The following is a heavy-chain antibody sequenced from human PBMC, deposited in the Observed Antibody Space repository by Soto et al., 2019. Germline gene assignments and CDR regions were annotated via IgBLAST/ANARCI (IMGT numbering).Heavy chain of an antibody. J-gene: IGHJ4*02. Sequence: ASVKVSCKASGYSFSYYGINWVRQAPGQGLEWMGWINTKTGHRNYAQKFEDRLTMTTATSANTVYMELKRLRSDDTAVYYCARDRLRGYDSSGFYSWGQGTPVTVSS. V-gene: IGHV1-18*01. CDR1: GYSFSYYG. CDR2: INTKTGHR. CDR3: ARDRLRGYDSSGFYS. D-gene: IGHD3-22*01.